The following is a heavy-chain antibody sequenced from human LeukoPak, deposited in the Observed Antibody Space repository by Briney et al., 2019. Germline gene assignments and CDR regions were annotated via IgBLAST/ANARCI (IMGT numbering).Heavy chain of an antibody. J-gene: IGHJ4*02. D-gene: IGHD2-2*01. Sequence: SETLSLTCTVSGGSISSYYWSWIRQPAGKGLEWIGYIYYSGSTNYNPSLKSRVTISVDTSKNQFSLKLSSVTAADTAVYYCARGGYCSSTSCPHIDYWGQGTLVTVSS. V-gene: IGHV4-59*01. CDR1: GGSISSYY. CDR2: IYYSGST. CDR3: ARGGYCSSTSCPHIDY.